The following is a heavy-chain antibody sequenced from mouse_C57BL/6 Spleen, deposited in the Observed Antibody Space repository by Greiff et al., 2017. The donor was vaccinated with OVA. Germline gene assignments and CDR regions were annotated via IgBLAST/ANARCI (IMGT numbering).Heavy chain of an antibody. CDR3: ARSDGYYLYYFDY. Sequence: QVHVKQSGAELVKPGASVKLSCKASGYTFTSYWMHWVKQRPGRGLEWIGRIDPNSGGTKYNEKFKSKATLTVDKPSSTAYMQLSSLTSEDSAVYYGARSDGYYLYYFDYWGQGTTLTVSS. J-gene: IGHJ2*01. V-gene: IGHV1-72*01. D-gene: IGHD2-3*01. CDR1: GYTFTSYW. CDR2: IDPNSGGT.